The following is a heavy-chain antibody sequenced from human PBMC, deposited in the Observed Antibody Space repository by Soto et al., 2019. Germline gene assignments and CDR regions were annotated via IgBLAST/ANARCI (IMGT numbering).Heavy chain of an antibody. CDR2: INPGNGDT. J-gene: IGHJ5*02. CDR3: TRAPGRSWFDP. CDR1: GYTFTTYT. V-gene: IGHV1-3*01. Sequence: ASVKVSCKASGYTFTTYTLQWLRQAPGQRLEWMGWINPGNGDTKYSQTFQGRVTITSDTSASTAYMELSSLRSEDTAVYYCTRAPGRSWFDPWGQGTLVTVSS. D-gene: IGHD3-10*01.